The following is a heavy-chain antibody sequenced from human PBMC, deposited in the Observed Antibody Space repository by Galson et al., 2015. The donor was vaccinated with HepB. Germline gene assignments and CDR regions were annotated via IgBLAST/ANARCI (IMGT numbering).Heavy chain of an antibody. D-gene: IGHD6-19*01. Sequence: SLRLSCAASGFTFSSYGMHWVRQAPGKGLEWVAVIWYDGSNKYYADSVKGRFTISRDNSKNTLYLQMNSLRAEDTAVYYCGIDINPRQQWRVALRYWGQGTQVTVSS. J-gene: IGHJ4*02. CDR3: GIDINPRQQWRVALRY. V-gene: IGHV3-33*08. CDR2: IWYDGSNK. CDR1: GFTFSSYG.